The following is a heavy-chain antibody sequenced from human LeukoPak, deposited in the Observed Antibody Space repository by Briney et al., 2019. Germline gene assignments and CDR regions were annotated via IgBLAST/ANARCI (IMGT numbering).Heavy chain of an antibody. CDR2: INHSGST. J-gene: IGHJ4*02. V-gene: IGHV4-34*01. D-gene: IGHD2-21*01. CDR3: ARAVVVIAPPDY. CDR1: GGSFSGYY. Sequence: PSETLSLTCAVYGGSFSGYYWSWIRQPPGKGLEWIGEINHSGSTNYNPSLKSRVTISVDTSKNQFSLKLNSVTAADTAVYYCARAVVVIAPPDYWGQGTLVTVSS.